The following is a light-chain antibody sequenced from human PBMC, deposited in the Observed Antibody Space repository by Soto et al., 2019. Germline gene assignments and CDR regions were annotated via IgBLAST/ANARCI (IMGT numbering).Light chain of an antibody. CDR3: QSYDSSLSGV. CDR2: GNS. V-gene: IGLV1-40*01. J-gene: IGLJ3*02. Sequence: QSLLTQPPLVSGAPGQRVTISCTGSSSNIGAGYDVHWYQQLPGTVPKLLIYGNSNRPSGVPDRFSGSKSGTSASLAITGLQAEDEADYYCQSYDSSLSGVFGGGTKLTVL. CDR1: SSNIGAGYD.